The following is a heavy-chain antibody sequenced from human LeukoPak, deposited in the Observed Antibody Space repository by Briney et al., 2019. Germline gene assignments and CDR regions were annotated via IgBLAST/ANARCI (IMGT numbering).Heavy chain of an antibody. CDR3: ARGSLWWLFDY. CDR1: GGSFSGYY. V-gene: IGHV4-34*01. CDR2: INHSGST. J-gene: IGHJ4*02. D-gene: IGHD4/OR15-4a*01. Sequence: SETLSLTCAVYGGSFSGYYWSWIRQPPGKGLEWIGEINHSGSTSYNPSLKSRVTISVDTSKNQFSLKLSSVTAAGTAVYYCARGSLWWLFDYWGQGTLVTVSS.